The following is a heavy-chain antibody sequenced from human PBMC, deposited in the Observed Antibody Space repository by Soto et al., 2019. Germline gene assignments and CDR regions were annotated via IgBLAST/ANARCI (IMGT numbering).Heavy chain of an antibody. Sequence: QQQLQESGPGLVKPSETLSLTCSVSSASLSSSTYYWSWIRQPPGRGPEWIGSIYYSGNTYYKPSLKSRVSISIGTSRNQFSLKLTSVTAADTGVYYCASSSPFHYWGPGILVTVSS. CDR1: SASLSSSTYY. D-gene: IGHD6-6*01. CDR3: ASSSPFHY. V-gene: IGHV4-39*01. J-gene: IGHJ4*02. CDR2: IYYSGNT.